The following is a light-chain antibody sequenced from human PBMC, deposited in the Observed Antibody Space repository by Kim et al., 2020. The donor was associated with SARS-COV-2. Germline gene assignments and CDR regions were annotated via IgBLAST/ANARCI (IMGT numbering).Light chain of an antibody. Sequence: ASGGDRVTINCRASQDIRNDLGWYQQNQGRAPKRLIYGASSLQSGVPSRFSGSGSGTEFTLTISSVQPEDFATYFCLQHSTYPITFGQGTRLEIK. CDR1: QDIRND. CDR2: GAS. J-gene: IGKJ5*01. V-gene: IGKV1-17*01. CDR3: LQHSTYPIT.